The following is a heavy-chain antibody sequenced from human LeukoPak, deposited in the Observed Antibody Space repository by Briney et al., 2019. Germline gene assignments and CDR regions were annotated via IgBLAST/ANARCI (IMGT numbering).Heavy chain of an antibody. Sequence: PSETLSLTCTVSGGSISSYYWSWIRQPPGKGLEWIGYISYSGSPNYNPSLKSRVTISVETSKNQFSLNLTSVTAADTAVYYCARAMSIAARLQTIFDYWGQGTRVPVSS. CDR2: ISYSGSP. CDR3: ARAMSIAARLQTIFDY. J-gene: IGHJ4*02. D-gene: IGHD6-6*01. CDR1: GGSISSYY. V-gene: IGHV4-59*08.